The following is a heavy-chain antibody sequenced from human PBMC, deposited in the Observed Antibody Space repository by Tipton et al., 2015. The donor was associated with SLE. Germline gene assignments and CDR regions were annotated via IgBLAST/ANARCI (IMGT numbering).Heavy chain of an antibody. J-gene: IGHJ6*02. V-gene: IGHV3-9*01. CDR2: ISSNSDSI. D-gene: IGHD2-2*01. CDR1: GFTFDDYA. CDR3: AKEIRERTSRQFQYGLDV. Sequence: SLRLSCAASGFTFDDYAMHWVRQAPGKGLQWVSGISSNSDSIGYADSVKGRFTISRDNAKNSLYLQMNSLRAEDTAFYYCAKEIRERTSRQFQYGLDVWGLGTTVTVSS.